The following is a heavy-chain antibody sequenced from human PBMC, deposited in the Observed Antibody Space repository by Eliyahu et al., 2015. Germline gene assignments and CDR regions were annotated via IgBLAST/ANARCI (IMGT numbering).Heavy chain of an antibody. CDR2: VYHTGTT. V-gene: IGHV4-38-2*01. CDR3: VRVGIRDGWFDP. J-gene: IGHJ5*02. CDR1: GYSISXGYY. Sequence: QVQLQESGPGQVKPSETLSLTCGVSGYSISXGYYWGWIRQSPGKGLECIGYVYHTGTTFYNLSLKSRVTISVVTSKNQFSLKLRSVTAADTAVYYCVRVGIRDGWFDPWGQGTLVTVSS. D-gene: IGHD2-21*01.